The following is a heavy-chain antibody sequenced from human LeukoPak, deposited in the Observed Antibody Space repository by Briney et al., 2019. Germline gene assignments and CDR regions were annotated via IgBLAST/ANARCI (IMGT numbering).Heavy chain of an antibody. D-gene: IGHD6-19*01. CDR2: ISGSGGSI. Sequence: GGSLRLSCAASGFTFSNFAMNWVRQAPGKGLEWVATISGSGGSIYYADSVKGRFTISRDNSKDTLYLQMNSLRAEDTAVYYCAKMVHTEQWLVPFDYWGQGTLVTVSS. V-gene: IGHV3-23*01. CDR1: GFTFSNFA. CDR3: AKMVHTEQWLVPFDY. J-gene: IGHJ4*02.